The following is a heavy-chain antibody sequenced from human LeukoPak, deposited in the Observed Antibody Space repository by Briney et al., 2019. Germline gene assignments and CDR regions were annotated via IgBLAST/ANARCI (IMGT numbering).Heavy chain of an antibody. CDR2: IYPGDSDT. V-gene: IGHV5-51*01. CDR1: GYSFTSYW. CDR3: ARVYNYVWGSYRNFDAFDI. J-gene: IGHJ3*02. D-gene: IGHD3-16*02. Sequence: GESLKISCKGSGYSFTSYWIGWVRQMPGKGLEWMGIIYPGDSDTRYSPSFQGQVTISADKSISTAYLQWSSLKASDTAVYYCARVYNYVWGSYRNFDAFDIWGQGTMVTVSS.